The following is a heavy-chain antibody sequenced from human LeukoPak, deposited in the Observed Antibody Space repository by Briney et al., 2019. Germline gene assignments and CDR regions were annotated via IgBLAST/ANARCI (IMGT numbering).Heavy chain of an antibody. D-gene: IGHD5-24*01. V-gene: IGHV4-59*01. CDR2: IYYSGST. CDR1: GGSISSYY. Sequence: SETLSLTCTVSGGSISSYYWSWIRQSPGKGLEWIGYIYYSGSTNYNPSLKSRVTMSVDTSKNKFSLKLSSVTAVDTAVYYCARGYRDGYNPLDYWGQGTLVTVSS. CDR3: ARGYRDGYNPLDY. J-gene: IGHJ4*02.